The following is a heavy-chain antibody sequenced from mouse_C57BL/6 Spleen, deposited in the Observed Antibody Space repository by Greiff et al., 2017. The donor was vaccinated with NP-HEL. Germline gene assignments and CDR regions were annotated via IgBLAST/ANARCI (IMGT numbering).Heavy chain of an antibody. J-gene: IGHJ2*01. CDR1: GYTFTDYY. Sequence: EVQLQQSGPELVKPGASVKISCKASGYTFTDYYMNWVKQSHGKSLEWIGDINPNNGGTSYNQKFKGKATLTVDKSSSTAYMELRSLTSEDSAVYYCARGSYGSSYDYFDYWGQGTTLTVSS. CDR3: ARGSYGSSYDYFDY. D-gene: IGHD1-1*01. CDR2: INPNNGGT. V-gene: IGHV1-26*01.